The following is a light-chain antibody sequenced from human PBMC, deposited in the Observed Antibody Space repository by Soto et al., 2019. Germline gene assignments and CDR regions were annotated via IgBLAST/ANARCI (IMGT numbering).Light chain of an antibody. CDR3: AVWDDSLNAPV. J-gene: IGLJ2*01. CDR1: DSNIGRNA. V-gene: IGLV1-44*01. CDR2: TNI. Sequence: QPVLTQPPSVSGTPGQTITISCSGSDSNIGRNAVDWYQQVPGTAPELVIYTNIQRPSGVPDRFSGSKSGTSASLAVSGLQSEDEADYYCAVWDDSLNAPVFGGGTKVTVL.